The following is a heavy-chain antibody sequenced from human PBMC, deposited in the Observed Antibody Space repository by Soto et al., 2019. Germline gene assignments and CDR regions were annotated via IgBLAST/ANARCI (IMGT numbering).Heavy chain of an antibody. CDR3: ASGLPTRDV. Sequence: QVQLVQSGAEVKKPGASVKVSCKASGYTFTSYGISWVRQAPGQGLEWMGWIRAYNGNTNYAQKLQGRVAMTTDTTTSTDATELRSLRSGDTAVNCCASGLPTRDVRGQGTTVTVSS. CDR1: GYTFTSYG. J-gene: IGHJ6*02. D-gene: IGHD2-2*01. V-gene: IGHV1-18*01. CDR2: IRAYNGNT.